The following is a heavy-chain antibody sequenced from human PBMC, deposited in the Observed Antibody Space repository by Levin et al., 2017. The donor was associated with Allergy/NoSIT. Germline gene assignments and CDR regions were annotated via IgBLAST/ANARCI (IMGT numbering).Heavy chain of an antibody. Sequence: ASVKVSCKASGYTFTGYYIHWVRQAPGQGPEWMGWINPNSGGTKYAQKFHGRVTMTRDRYISTAYMELSRLRSDDTAVYYCAREWELLSEYFYHWGQGTLVTVSS. V-gene: IGHV1-2*02. D-gene: IGHD1-26*01. CDR3: AREWELLSEYFYH. CDR2: INPNSGGT. J-gene: IGHJ1*01. CDR1: GYTFTGYY.